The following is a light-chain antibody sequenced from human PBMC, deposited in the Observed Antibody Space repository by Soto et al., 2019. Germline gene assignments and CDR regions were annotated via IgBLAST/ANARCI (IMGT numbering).Light chain of an antibody. V-gene: IGLV2-14*03. Sequence: QSALTQPASVSGCPGQSIAICCSGGMTDGDNYDYVSWYQQHPGQVPQLIIYDISNRPSGVSDRFSGSKSGTTASLTISGLQAEDEADYYCTSYTSSTPFYVFGTGTKVNVL. CDR1: MTDGDNYDY. CDR2: DIS. CDR3: TSYTSSTPFYV. J-gene: IGLJ1*01.